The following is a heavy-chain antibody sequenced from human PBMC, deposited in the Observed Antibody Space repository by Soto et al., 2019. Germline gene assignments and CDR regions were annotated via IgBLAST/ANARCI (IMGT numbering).Heavy chain of an antibody. Sequence: GGSLRLSCVASGFTFNSYGIHWVRQAPGKGLEWVAVISYNGNNKNYVDSVKGRFTISRDNSKNTLYLEMNSLRTEDTAVYYCAKDTFYHDSSGYYAFDFCGQGTLVTVSS. J-gene: IGHJ4*02. D-gene: IGHD3-22*01. V-gene: IGHV3-30*18. CDR1: GFTFNSYG. CDR3: AKDTFYHDSSGYYAFDF. CDR2: ISYNGNNK.